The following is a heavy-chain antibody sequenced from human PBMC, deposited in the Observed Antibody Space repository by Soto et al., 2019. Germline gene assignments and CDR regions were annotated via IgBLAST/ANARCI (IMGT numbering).Heavy chain of an antibody. CDR2: IYHSGST. CDR1: GGSISSSNW. Sequence: KTSETLSLTCAVSGGSISSSNWWSWVRQPPGKGLEWIGEIYHSGSTNYNPSLKSRVTISVDKSKNQFSLKLSSVTAADTAVYYCAREAEASEVVVHPQFWEVWGQGTLVTVSS. J-gene: IGHJ4*02. CDR3: AREAEASEVVVHPQFWEV. D-gene: IGHD3-22*01. V-gene: IGHV4-4*02.